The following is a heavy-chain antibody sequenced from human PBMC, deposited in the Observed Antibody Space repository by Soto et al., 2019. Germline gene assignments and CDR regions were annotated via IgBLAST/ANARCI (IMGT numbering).Heavy chain of an antibody. CDR2: ISSSDINI. J-gene: IGHJ4*02. CDR1: GFTFSSYS. V-gene: IGHV3-48*01. CDR3: ARDYGDYVPRNDY. Sequence: GGSLRLSCAASGFTFSSYSMNWVRQAPGKGLEWISYISSSDINIYYADSVKGRLTISRDIAKNSLYLQMNSLRAEDTAVYYCARDYGDYVPRNDYWGQGTLVTVSS. D-gene: IGHD4-17*01.